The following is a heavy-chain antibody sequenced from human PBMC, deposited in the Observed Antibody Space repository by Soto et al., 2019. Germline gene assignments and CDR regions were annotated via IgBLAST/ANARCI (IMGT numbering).Heavy chain of an antibody. V-gene: IGHV4-34*01. CDR3: ARGRYCSSTSCYTPFDY. CDR1: GGSFSGYY. CDR2: INHSGST. J-gene: IGHJ4*02. D-gene: IGHD2-2*02. Sequence: SETLSLTCAVYGGSFSGYYWSWIRQPPGKGLEWIGEINHSGSTNYNPSLKSRVTISVDTSKNQFSLKLSPVTAADTAVYYCARGRYCSSTSCYTPFDYWGQGTLVTVSS.